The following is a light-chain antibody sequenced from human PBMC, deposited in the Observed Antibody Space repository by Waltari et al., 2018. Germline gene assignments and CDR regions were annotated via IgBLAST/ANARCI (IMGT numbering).Light chain of an antibody. Sequence: QLVLTQSPSASTSLRASVKLTCTLSSGHSSYAIASPPQQPEKGPRYLMKLNSDGSHSKGDGIPDRFSGSSSGAERYLTISSLQSEDEADYYCQTWGTGIHVVFGGGTKLTVL. J-gene: IGLJ2*01. CDR3: QTWGTGIHVV. CDR2: LNSDGSH. CDR1: SGHSSYA. V-gene: IGLV4-69*01.